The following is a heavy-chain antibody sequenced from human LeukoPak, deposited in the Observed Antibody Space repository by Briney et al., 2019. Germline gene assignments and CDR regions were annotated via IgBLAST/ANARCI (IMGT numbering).Heavy chain of an antibody. CDR2: ISYDGSNK. V-gene: IGHV3-30*18. D-gene: IGHD6-19*01. Sequence: GRSLRLSCAASGFTFSSYGMHWVRQAPGKGLEWVAVISYDGSNKYYADSVKGRFTTSRDNSKNTLYLQMNSLRAEDTAVYYCAKVGIWQWLDYYFDYWGQGTLVTVSS. J-gene: IGHJ4*02. CDR1: GFTFSSYG. CDR3: AKVGIWQWLDYYFDY.